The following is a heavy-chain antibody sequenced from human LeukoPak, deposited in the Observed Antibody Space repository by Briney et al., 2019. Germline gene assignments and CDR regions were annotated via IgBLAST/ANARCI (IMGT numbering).Heavy chain of an antibody. CDR3: ARFPGRWDGDHYYFDY. CDR1: GFTFSCYA. J-gene: IGHJ4*02. V-gene: IGHV3-23*01. CDR2: ISGSGGST. Sequence: PGGSLRLSCAASGFTFSCYAMSWVRQAPGKGLEWVSAISGSGGSTYYADSVKGRFTISRDNSKNTLYLQMNSLRAEDTAVYYCARFPGRWDGDHYYFDYWGQGTLVTVSS. D-gene: IGHD4-17*01.